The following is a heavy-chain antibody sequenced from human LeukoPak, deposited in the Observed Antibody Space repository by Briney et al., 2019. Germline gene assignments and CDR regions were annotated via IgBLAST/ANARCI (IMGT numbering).Heavy chain of an antibody. J-gene: IGHJ5*02. CDR2: IYTSGST. CDR3: AAAGGQLGNWFDP. D-gene: IGHD6-13*01. CDR1: GGSISSGSYY. V-gene: IGHV4-61*02. Sequence: TLSLTCTVSGGSISSGSYYWSWIRQPAGKGLEWIGRIYTSGSTNYNPSLKSRVTISVDTSKNQFSLKLSSVTAADTAVYYCAAAGGQLGNWFDPWGQGTLVTVSS.